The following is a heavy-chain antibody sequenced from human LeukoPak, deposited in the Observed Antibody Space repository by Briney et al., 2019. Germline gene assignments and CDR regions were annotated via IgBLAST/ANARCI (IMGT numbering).Heavy chain of an antibody. Sequence: GGSLRLSCAPSGFTFSRHGMHWVRQAPGKGLEWVAIISNDGSRKYYADSVKGRFTISRDNSKNTLYLQMNSLRAEDTAVYYCATVRHYYGSGSSEFDYWGQGTLVTVSS. CDR3: ATVRHYYGSGSSEFDY. D-gene: IGHD3-10*01. V-gene: IGHV3-30*03. CDR1: GFTFSRHG. CDR2: ISNDGSRK. J-gene: IGHJ4*02.